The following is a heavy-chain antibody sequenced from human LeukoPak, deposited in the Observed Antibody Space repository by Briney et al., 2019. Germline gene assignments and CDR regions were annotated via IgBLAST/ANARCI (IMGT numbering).Heavy chain of an antibody. D-gene: IGHD3-22*01. V-gene: IGHV3-7*03. J-gene: IGHJ4*02. CDR1: GFTFSSYW. Sequence: PGGSLRLSCAASGFTFSSYWMSWVRQAPGKGLEWVANIKQDGSEKYYVDSVKGRFTISRDNAKNSLYLQMNSLRAEDTAVYYCTTEYNFNYYDSSGYYYWGQGTLVTVSS. CDR2: IKQDGSEK. CDR3: TTEYNFNYYDSSGYYY.